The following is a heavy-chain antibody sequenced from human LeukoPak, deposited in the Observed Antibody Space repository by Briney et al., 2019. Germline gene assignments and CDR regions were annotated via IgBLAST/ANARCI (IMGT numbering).Heavy chain of an antibody. CDR2: IWYDGSNK. Sequence: GGCLRLSYAAAGFTFSSYGMRWVRLAAGKGREWVAVIWYDGSNKYYADSVKGRFTISRDNSKNTLYLQKNSLRAEDTAVYYCARDHSSSWSKLDYWGQGTLVTVSS. CDR1: GFTFSSYG. J-gene: IGHJ4*02. D-gene: IGHD6-13*01. CDR3: ARDHSSSWSKLDY. V-gene: IGHV3-33*01.